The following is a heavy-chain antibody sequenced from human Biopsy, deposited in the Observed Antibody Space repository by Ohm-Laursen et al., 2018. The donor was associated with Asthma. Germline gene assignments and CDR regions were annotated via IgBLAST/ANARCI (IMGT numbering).Heavy chain of an antibody. V-gene: IGHV3-48*01. CDR2: ISWNSGSI. J-gene: IGHJ4*02. D-gene: IGHD4-17*01. Sequence: SLRLSCSASGFAVSRDHMFWVRQAPGKGLEWVSGISWNSGSIGYADSVKGRFTISRDNAKNSLYLQMNSLRAEDTAVYYCARKARHGDYDFDYWGQGTLVTVSS. CDR3: ARKARHGDYDFDY. CDR1: GFAVSRDH.